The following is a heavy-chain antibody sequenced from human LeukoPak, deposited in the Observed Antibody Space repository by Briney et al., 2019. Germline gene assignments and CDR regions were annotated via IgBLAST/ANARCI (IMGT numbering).Heavy chain of an antibody. CDR3: AKESSGGWYFDY. CDR1: GFTFSSFW. CDR2: ISYDGSNK. J-gene: IGHJ4*02. Sequence: GGSLRLSCAASGFTFSSFWMSWVRQAPGKGLEWVAVISYDGSNKYYADSVKGRFTISRDNAKNSLYLQMNSLRAEDTAVYYCAKESSGGWYFDYWGQGTLVTVSS. V-gene: IGHV3-30*18. D-gene: IGHD6-19*01.